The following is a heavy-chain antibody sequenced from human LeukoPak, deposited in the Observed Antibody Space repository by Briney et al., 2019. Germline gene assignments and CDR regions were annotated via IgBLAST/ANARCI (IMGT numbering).Heavy chain of an antibody. CDR1: GYSFTSYW. CDR2: IYPGDSDT. CDR3: ARREWGDYGDYVAALDY. J-gene: IGHJ4*02. D-gene: IGHD4-17*01. Sequence: GESLKISCKGSGYSFTSYWIGWVRQMPGKGLEWMGIIYPGDSDTRYSPSFQGQVTISADKSISTAYLQWSSLKASDTAMYYCARREWGDYGDYVAALDYWGQGTLVTVSS. V-gene: IGHV5-51*01.